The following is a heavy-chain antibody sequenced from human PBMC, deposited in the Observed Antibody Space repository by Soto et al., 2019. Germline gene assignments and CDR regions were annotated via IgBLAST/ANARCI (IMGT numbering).Heavy chain of an antibody. CDR1: GGSISTSNW. D-gene: IGHD6-13*01. V-gene: IGHV4-4*02. CDR3: ARARATIAAAAIFDC. Sequence: SETLSLTCAVSGGSISTSNWWSWVRQPPGKGLEWIGEVYRTGSTTYNPSLESRLTISVDKSKNQFSLKPTSVTAADTAVYYCARARATIAAAAIFDCWGQGTLVTVSS. CDR2: VYRTGST. J-gene: IGHJ4*02.